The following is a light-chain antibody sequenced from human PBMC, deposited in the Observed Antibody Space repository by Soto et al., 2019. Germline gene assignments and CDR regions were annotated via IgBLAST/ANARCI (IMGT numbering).Light chain of an antibody. CDR3: SSYTSSSSYV. J-gene: IGLJ1*01. CDR1: SSDVGGYDY. V-gene: IGLV2-14*03. CDR2: DVN. Sequence: QSSLTQPASVSGSPGQSIAISCTGTSSDVGGYDYVSWYQQLPGKAPKLMIYDVNNRPSGASNRFSGSKSGNTASLTISGLQAEDEADYYCSSYTSSSSYVFGTGTKVTVL.